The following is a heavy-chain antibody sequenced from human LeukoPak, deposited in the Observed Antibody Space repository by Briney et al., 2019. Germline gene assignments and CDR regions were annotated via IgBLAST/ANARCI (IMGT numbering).Heavy chain of an antibody. CDR1: GGTFSSYA. CDR2: IILILGIA. V-gene: IGHV1-69*04. J-gene: IGHJ5*02. D-gene: IGHD6-13*01. Sequence: ASVTVSFTASGGTFSSYAISWVRHAPGQGLEWMGMIILILGIANYAQKFQGRVTITADESTSTAYMELSSLRSEDTAVYYCARDVRIAAAVPNWFDPWGQGTLVTVSS. CDR3: ARDVRIAAAVPNWFDP.